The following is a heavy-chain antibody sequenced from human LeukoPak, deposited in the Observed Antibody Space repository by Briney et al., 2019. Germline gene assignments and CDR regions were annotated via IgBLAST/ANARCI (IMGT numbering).Heavy chain of an antibody. V-gene: IGHV1-18*01. CDR1: GYTFSSYG. D-gene: IGHD6-13*01. J-gene: IGHJ4*02. CDR2: ITSYNGNT. Sequence: ASVKVSCKASGYTFSSYGISWVRQAPGQGLEWMGWITSYNGNTKYAQQLQGRVTMTADTSTGTAYMELRSLRSDDTAVYYCARAGAAAGTPFDYWGQGTLVTVSS. CDR3: ARAGAAAGTPFDY.